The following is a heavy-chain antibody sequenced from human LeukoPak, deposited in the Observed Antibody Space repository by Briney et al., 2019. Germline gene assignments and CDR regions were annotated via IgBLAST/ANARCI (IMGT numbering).Heavy chain of an antibody. D-gene: IGHD2-2*01. CDR3: AKGTNIVVVASAPNNPSDH. V-gene: IGHV3-23*01. Sequence: GSLRLSCAASGFIFSTYAMTWVRQAPGKGLEWVSGISGSGGSTHYADSVKGRFTISRDNSKNTLYLQMNSLRDDDTAVYYCAKGTNIVVVASAPNNPSDHWGQGTLVTVSS. CDR2: ISGSGGST. J-gene: IGHJ4*02. CDR1: GFIFSTYA.